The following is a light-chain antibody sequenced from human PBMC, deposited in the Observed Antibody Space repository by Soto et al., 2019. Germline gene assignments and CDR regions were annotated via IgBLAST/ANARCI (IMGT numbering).Light chain of an antibody. CDR3: QHRST. V-gene: IGKV3-20*01. CDR1: QSVSSSY. Sequence: EIVLTQSPGTLSLSPGERATLSCRASQSVSSSYLAWYQQKPGQAPRLLIYGASSRATGISDRFSGSGSGTDFTLTISRLEPEDFAVYYCQHRSTFGQGTRLEIK. J-gene: IGKJ5*01. CDR2: GAS.